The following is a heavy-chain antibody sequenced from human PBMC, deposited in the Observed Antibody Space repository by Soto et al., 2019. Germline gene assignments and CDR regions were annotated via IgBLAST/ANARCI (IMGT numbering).Heavy chain of an antibody. CDR2: VSAYNGNT. J-gene: IGHJ4*02. CDR1: GFTFTRYY. D-gene: IGHD1-26*01. CDR3: ARGGQWDFLSDY. V-gene: IGHV1-18*01. Sequence: GASVKVSCKASGFTFTRYYINWVRQAPGQGLERMGWVSAYNGNTHYEQKLQGRVPLTTDTSTNTAYMELRSLRSDVTAVYFCARGGQWDFLSDYWGQATLVTVSS.